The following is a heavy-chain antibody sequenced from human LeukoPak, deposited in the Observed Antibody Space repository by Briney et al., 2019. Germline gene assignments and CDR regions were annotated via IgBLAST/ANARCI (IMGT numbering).Heavy chain of an antibody. V-gene: IGHV3-30-3*01. CDR1: GFTFSSYA. CDR3: ARDRVPAAIMRNWFDP. CDR2: ISYDGRNK. J-gene: IGHJ5*02. Sequence: GGSLRLSCAASGFTFSSYAMHWVRQAPGKGLEWVAVISYDGRNKYYADSVKGRFTISRDNSKNTLYLQMNSLRAEDTAVYYCARDRVPAAIMRNWFDPWGQGTLVTVSS. D-gene: IGHD2-2*02.